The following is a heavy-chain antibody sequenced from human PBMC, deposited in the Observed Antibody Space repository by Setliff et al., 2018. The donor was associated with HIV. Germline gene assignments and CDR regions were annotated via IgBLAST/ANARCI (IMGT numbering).Heavy chain of an antibody. D-gene: IGHD2-15*01. V-gene: IGHV4-4*07. J-gene: IGHJ4*02. CDR2: IYTSGTT. CDR3: ASEKVAWTVSDSFFEF. CDR1: GDSISSYY. Sequence: SETLSLTCTVSGDSISSYYWSWIRQTAGKGLEWIGRIYTSGTTNYNPSLKSRVTISVDTSKNKFSLKLSSVTAADTAVYYCASEKVAWTVSDSFFEFWGQGVPVTVSS.